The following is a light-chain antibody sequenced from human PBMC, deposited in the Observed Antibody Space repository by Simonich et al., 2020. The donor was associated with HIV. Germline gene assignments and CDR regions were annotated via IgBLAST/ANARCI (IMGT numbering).Light chain of an antibody. CDR2: WAS. V-gene: IGKV4-1*01. CDR3: QQFNSFPLT. CDR1: QSVLYSTNNKNY. Sequence: DIVMTQSPDSLAVSLGERATINCTSSQSVLYSTNNKNYLAWYQQKPGQPPKLIIYWASNRESGVPDRFSGSGSGTEFTLTISSLQPDYFATYYCQQFNSFPLTFGQGTRLDIK. J-gene: IGKJ5*01.